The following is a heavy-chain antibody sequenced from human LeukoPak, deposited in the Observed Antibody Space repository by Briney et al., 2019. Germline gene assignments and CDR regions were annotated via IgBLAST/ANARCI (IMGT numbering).Heavy chain of an antibody. D-gene: IGHD3-10*01. Sequence: SETLSLTCTVSGGSISSYYWSWIRQPPGKGLEWIGYIYYSGSTNYNPSLKSRVTISVDTSKSQFSLKLSSVTAADTAVYYCARVVAGSGNSLRRFDPWGQGTLVTVSS. V-gene: IGHV4-59*01. CDR3: ARVVAGSGNSLRRFDP. CDR1: GGSISSYY. J-gene: IGHJ5*02. CDR2: IYYSGST.